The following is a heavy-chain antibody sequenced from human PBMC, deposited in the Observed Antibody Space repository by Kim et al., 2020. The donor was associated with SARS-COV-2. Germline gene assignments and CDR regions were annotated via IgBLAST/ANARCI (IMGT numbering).Heavy chain of an antibody. D-gene: IGHD1-26*01. J-gene: IGHJ4*02. CDR1: GFTFSSYA. V-gene: IGHV3-23*01. CDR2: ISGSGGST. Sequence: GSLRLSCSASGFTFSSYAMSWVRQAPGKGLEWVSAISGSGGSTYYADSVKGRFTISRDNSKNTLYLQMNSLRAEDTAVYYCAKGGVVGATTEYWGQGTLVTVSS. CDR3: AKGGVVGATTEY.